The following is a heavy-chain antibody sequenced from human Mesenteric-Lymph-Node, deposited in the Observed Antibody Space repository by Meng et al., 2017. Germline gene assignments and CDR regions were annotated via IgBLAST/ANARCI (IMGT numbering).Heavy chain of an antibody. CDR1: GLTFSSYA. CDR3: ARDPHCGALDY. D-gene: IGHD4/OR15-4a*01. CDR2: INHAGSVT. J-gene: IGHJ4*02. V-gene: IGHV3-7*01. Sequence: GGSLRLSCAASGLTFSSYAMSWVRQAPGKGLEWVALINHAGSVTHYVDSVKGRFTISRDNADNSVYLQMNSLRAEDTAVYYCARDPHCGALDYWGQGTLVTVSS.